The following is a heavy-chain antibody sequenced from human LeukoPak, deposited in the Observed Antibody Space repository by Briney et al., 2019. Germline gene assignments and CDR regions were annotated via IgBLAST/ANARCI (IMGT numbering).Heavy chain of an antibody. CDR3: ARAGYCSSTSCYRVAFDI. V-gene: IGHV3-30-3*01. CDR1: GFTFSSYA. J-gene: IGHJ3*02. CDR2: ISYDGSNK. Sequence: GGSLRLSCAASGFTFSSYAMHWVRQAPGKGLEWVAVISYDGSNKYYADSVKGRFTISRDNSKNTLYLQMNSLRAEDMAVYYCARAGYCSSTSCYRVAFDIWGQGTMVTVSS. D-gene: IGHD2-2*02.